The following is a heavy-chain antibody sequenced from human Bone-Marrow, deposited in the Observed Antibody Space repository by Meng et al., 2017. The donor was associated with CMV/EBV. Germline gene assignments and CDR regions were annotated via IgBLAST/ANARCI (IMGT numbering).Heavy chain of an antibody. V-gene: IGHV4-39*07. Sequence: SETLSLTCAVSGGSISGTSYFWGWIRQPPGKGLEWIGSVYYTGNTYYNPSLKSRVTISVDTSKNQFSLKLSSVTAADTAVYYCARGGYCSSTSCYTAAFDIWGQGTMVTVSS. J-gene: IGHJ3*02. CDR3: ARGGYCSSTSCYTAAFDI. CDR2: VYYTGNT. D-gene: IGHD2-2*02. CDR1: GGSISGTSYF.